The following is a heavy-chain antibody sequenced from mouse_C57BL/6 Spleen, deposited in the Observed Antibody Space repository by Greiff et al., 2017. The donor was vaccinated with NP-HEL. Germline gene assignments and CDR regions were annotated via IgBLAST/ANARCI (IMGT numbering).Heavy chain of an antibody. CDR2: INPNNGGT. D-gene: IGHD2-4*01. CDR3: ARHDYDGD. V-gene: IGHV1-26*01. J-gene: IGHJ2*01. Sequence: EVQLQQSGPELVKPGASVKISCKASGYTFTDYYMNWVKQSHGKSLEWIGDINPNNGGTSYNQKFKGKATLTVDKSSSTAYMELRSLTSEDSAVYYCARHDYDGDWGQGTTLTVSS. CDR1: GYTFTDYY.